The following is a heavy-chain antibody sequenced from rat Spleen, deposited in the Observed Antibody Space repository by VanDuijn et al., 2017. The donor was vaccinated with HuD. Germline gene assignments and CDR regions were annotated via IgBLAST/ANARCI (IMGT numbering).Heavy chain of an antibody. J-gene: IGHJ1*01. CDR3: TRRGYLSNWYFDF. CDR2: IRFDGSST. V-gene: IGHV5-29*01. Sequence: EVQLVESGGGLVQPGRSLKLSCSASGFTFSDYYMAWVRQAPTKGLEWVATIRFDGSSTYYRDSVKGRFTISRDNAESTLYLQMDSLRSEDTATYYCTRRGYLSNWYFDFWGPGIMVTVSS. CDR1: GFTFSDYY. D-gene: IGHD1-11*01.